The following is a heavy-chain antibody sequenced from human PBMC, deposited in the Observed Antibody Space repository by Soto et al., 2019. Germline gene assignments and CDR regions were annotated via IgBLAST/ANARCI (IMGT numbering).Heavy chain of an antibody. J-gene: IGHJ5*01. D-gene: IGHD3-22*01. Sequence: SVNVSCKASGGTFSIYTISWVLRAPGQGLEWMGRIIPILGIANYAQKFQGRVTITEDKSTSTAYMELSSLRSEDTAVYYCARDHDSRCLFSPADWFDTWGQGTLVTVSS. CDR3: ARDHDSRCLFSPADWFDT. V-gene: IGHV1-69*04. CDR1: GGTFSIYT. CDR2: IIPILGIA.